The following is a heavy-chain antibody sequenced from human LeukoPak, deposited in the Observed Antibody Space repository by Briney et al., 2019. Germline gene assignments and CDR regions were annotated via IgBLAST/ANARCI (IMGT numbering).Heavy chain of an antibody. V-gene: IGHV3-13*01. J-gene: IGHJ6*02. CDR1: GFSFSSYD. CDR2: IDTAGDT. Sequence: GGSLRLSCAASGFSFSSYDMHWVRQGSGKGLEWVSSIDTAGDTYYLGSVKGRFTISRENAKNSLYLQMNSLRAEGTAVYYCTRGSCRSTSCYERLNGLDVWGQGTTVTVSS. D-gene: IGHD2-2*01. CDR3: TRGSCRSTSCYERLNGLDV.